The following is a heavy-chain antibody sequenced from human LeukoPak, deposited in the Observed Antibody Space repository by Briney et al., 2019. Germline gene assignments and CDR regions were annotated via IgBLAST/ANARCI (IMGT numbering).Heavy chain of an antibody. CDR1: GGSMSTYY. CDR2: IYYTGST. V-gene: IGHV4-59*01. Sequence: SETLSLTCTVSGGSMSTYYWTWIWQPPGKGLEWIGFIYYTGSTNYDPSLKSRVTISVDTSKNQFSLKLSSVTAAGTAVYYCAGMRITTPTVRTLDYWGQGTLVTVSS. J-gene: IGHJ4*02. CDR3: AGMRITTPTVRTLDY. D-gene: IGHD1-14*01.